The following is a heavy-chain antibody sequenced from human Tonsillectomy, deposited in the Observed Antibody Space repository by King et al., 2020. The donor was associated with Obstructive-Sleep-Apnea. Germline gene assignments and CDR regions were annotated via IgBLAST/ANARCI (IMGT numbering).Heavy chain of an antibody. Sequence: VQLVESGGGLVQPGRSLRLSCAASGFTFDDYAMHWVRQAPGKGLEWVSGISWNSGSIGYADSVKGRFTISRDNAKNSLYLQMNSLRAEDTALYYCAKDISGYSYGQAIDYWGQGTLVTVSS. V-gene: IGHV3-9*01. D-gene: IGHD5-18*01. CDR1: GFTFDDYA. CDR2: ISWNSGSI. CDR3: AKDISGYSYGQAIDY. J-gene: IGHJ4*02.